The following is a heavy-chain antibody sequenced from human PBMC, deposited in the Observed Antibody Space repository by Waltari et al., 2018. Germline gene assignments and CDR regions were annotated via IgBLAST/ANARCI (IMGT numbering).Heavy chain of an antibody. D-gene: IGHD3-16*01. V-gene: IGHV3-21*01. CDR2: ISSRSSYI. Sequence: EVQLVESGGGLVKPGGSLRLSCAASGFTFSSYSMNWVRQAPGKGVEWVSSISSRSSYIYYAASVKGRFTISRDNAKNSLYLQMNSLRAEDTAVYYCARSWGYWFDPWGQGTLVTVSS. J-gene: IGHJ5*02. CDR3: ARSWGYWFDP. CDR1: GFTFSSYS.